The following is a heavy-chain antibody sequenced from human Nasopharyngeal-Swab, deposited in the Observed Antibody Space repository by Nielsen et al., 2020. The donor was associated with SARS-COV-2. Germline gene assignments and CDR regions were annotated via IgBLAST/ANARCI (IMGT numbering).Heavy chain of an antibody. Sequence: SETLSLTCAVYGGSCSGDYWSWIRQPTGKGLEWIGEINHSGSTNYNPSLKSRVTISVDTSKNQFSLKLSSVTAADTAVYYCARVTWVRYGMDVWGQGTTVTVSS. J-gene: IGHJ6*02. CDR1: GGSCSGDY. D-gene: IGHD3-16*01. V-gene: IGHV4-34*01. CDR3: ARVTWVRYGMDV. CDR2: INHSGST.